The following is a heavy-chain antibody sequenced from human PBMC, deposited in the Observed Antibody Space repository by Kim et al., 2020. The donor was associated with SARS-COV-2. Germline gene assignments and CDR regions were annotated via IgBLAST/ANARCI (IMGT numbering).Heavy chain of an antibody. CDR3: VKAGARAYYYDSSGYLGFCDY. Sequence: GGSLRLSCAASGFTFSSYVMSWVRQAPGKGLEWVSGISGSGGSTYYADSVKGRFTISRDNSKNTLYLQMNSLRAEDTAVYYCVKAGARAYYYDSSGYLGFCDYWDQGTLVTVSS. CDR2: ISGSGGST. J-gene: IGHJ4*02. V-gene: IGHV3-23*01. CDR1: GFTFSSYV. D-gene: IGHD3-22*01.